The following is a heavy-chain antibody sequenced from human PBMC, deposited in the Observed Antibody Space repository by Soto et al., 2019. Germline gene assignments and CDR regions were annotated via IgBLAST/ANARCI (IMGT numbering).Heavy chain of an antibody. CDR3: ARVRGYSGYEDAFDI. V-gene: IGHV1-8*01. Sequence: GAPVEVFSQACCVSIACCCRKWVRQANRQGLEWMGWMNPNSGNTGYAQKFQGRVTMTRNTSISTAYMELSSLRSEDTAVYYCARVRGYSGYEDAFDIWGQGTMVTVSS. CDR2: MNPNSGNT. D-gene: IGHD5-12*01. J-gene: IGHJ3*02. CDR1: CVSIACCC.